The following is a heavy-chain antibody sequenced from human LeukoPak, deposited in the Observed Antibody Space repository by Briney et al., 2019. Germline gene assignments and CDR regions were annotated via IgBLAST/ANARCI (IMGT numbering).Heavy chain of an antibody. D-gene: IGHD6-19*01. Sequence: GGSLRLSCAGSGFNFTGYWMHWVRQAPGKGLEWISRLYSDGRSLTYADSVMGRFTISRDNAKNMLYLQMNSLRAEDTAVYYCARGRALGELAVASFDSWGQGILVTVSS. CDR1: GFNFTGYW. V-gene: IGHV3-74*03. CDR3: ARGRALGELAVASFDS. J-gene: IGHJ4*02. CDR2: LYSDGRSL.